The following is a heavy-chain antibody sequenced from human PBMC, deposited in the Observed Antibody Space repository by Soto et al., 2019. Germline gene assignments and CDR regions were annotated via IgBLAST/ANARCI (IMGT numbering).Heavy chain of an antibody. CDR2: ISDSRNDI. Sequence: EVQLVESGGGLVKPGGSLRLSCAASGFTFSTYTMNWVRQAPGNGLVWVSSISDSRNDINHADSVEGRITISRYNAKNSLFLQMNTLRAEDTAVYYCARDRRPRNEVDPFDYWGQGSLVTVSS. CDR1: GFTFSTYT. CDR3: ARDRRPRNEVDPFDY. V-gene: IGHV3-21*02. J-gene: IGHJ4*02. D-gene: IGHD1-1*01.